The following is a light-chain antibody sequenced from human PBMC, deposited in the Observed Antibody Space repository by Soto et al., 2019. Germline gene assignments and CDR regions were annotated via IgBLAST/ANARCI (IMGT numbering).Light chain of an antibody. J-gene: IGKJ5*01. Sequence: EIQMTQSPSYLAASVGDRVNITCRASQSISSYVNWYQQKQGTAPKLRIYAASSLQSGVPSRFSGSGSGTDGTRNISSLQPEDFATYYCQQSYSTPITCGQGTRLDIK. V-gene: IGKV1-39*01. CDR1: QSISSY. CDR3: QQSYSTPIT. CDR2: AAS.